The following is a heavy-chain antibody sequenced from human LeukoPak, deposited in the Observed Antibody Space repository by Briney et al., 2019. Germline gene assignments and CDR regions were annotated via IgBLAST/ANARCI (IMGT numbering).Heavy chain of an antibody. V-gene: IGHV4-31*03. CDR1: GGSVNSGGYY. Sequence: PSGTLSLTCTVSGGSVNSGGYYWSWIRQYPGRGLEWIGYIYFSGSTFYNPSFESRVFISLDTSKNQFSLRLSSVTAADTAIYYCARQPPGSGYQYRYYFDYWGQGTLVTVSS. D-gene: IGHD3-22*01. CDR3: ARQPPGSGYQYRYYFDY. J-gene: IGHJ4*02. CDR2: IYFSGST.